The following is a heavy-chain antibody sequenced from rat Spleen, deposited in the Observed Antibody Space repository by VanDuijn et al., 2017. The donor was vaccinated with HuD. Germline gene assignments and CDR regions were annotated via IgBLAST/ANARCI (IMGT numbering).Heavy chain of an antibody. Sequence: EVQLVESGGGLVQPGRSLKLSCAASGFTYSNYVMVWVRQAPTKGLEWVASISTGGGNTYYRDSVKGRFTISRDNAKNTLYLQMDSLRSEDTATYYCAKVIYNNYWYFDFWGPGTMVTVSS. CDR2: ISTGGGNT. J-gene: IGHJ1*01. CDR3: AKVIYNNYWYFDF. D-gene: IGHD1-10*01. V-gene: IGHV5S13*01. CDR1: GFTYSNYV.